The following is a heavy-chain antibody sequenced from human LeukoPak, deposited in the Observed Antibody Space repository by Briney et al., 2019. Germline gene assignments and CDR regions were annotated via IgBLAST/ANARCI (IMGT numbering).Heavy chain of an antibody. CDR1: GYTFTSYG. D-gene: IGHD6-13*01. J-gene: IGHJ4*02. CDR2: ISAYNGNT. V-gene: IGHV1-18*01. CDR3: ARSSIIAAAGPYYFDY. Sequence: GASVKVSCKASGYTFTSYGISWVRQAPGQGLEWMGWISAYNGNTNYAQKLQGRVTMTTDTSTSTAYMELRSLRSGDTAVYYCARSSIIAAAGPYYFDYWGQGTLVTVSS.